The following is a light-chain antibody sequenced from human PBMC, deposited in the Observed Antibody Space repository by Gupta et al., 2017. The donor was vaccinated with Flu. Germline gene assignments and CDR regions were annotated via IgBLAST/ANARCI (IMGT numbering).Light chain of an antibody. V-gene: IGLV1-47*01. CDR2: RNN. Sequence: QSVQTQPPSASGTPGQSVTISCSGGSSNFVNNYVYWYQQFPGTAPKVLIFRNNLRPSGVPARFSGSKSGTSASLAISGLRSEDEGDYYGASWDDNLGGVLFGGGTKLTVL. J-gene: IGLJ2*01. CDR1: SSNFVNNY. CDR3: ASWDDNLGGVL.